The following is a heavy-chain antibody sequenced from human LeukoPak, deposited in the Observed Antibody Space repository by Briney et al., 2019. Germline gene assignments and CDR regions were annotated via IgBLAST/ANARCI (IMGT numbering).Heavy chain of an antibody. Sequence: GGSLRLSCAASGFTFSSYAMSWVRQAPGKGLEWVSAISGSGGSTYYADSVKGRFTISRDNSKNTLYLQMNSLRAEDTAVYYCAKDRAYCGGDCYPGSAFDYWGQGTLVTVSS. J-gene: IGHJ4*02. CDR1: GFTFSSYA. CDR3: AKDRAYCGGDCYPGSAFDY. D-gene: IGHD2-21*02. V-gene: IGHV3-23*01. CDR2: ISGSGGST.